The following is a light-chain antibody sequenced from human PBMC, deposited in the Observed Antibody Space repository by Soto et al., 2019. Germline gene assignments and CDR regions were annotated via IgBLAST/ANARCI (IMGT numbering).Light chain of an antibody. CDR2: GAS. CDR1: QSVSGRY. J-gene: IGKJ1*01. CDR3: QHYNSYSEA. Sequence: EIVLTQSPGTLSLSPGERATLSCRASQSVSGRYLAWYQQKHGQAPRLLIYGASSRATGIPDRFSGSGSGTDFTLTISSLQPDDFETYYCQHYNSYSEAFGQGTKVDIK. V-gene: IGKV3-20*01.